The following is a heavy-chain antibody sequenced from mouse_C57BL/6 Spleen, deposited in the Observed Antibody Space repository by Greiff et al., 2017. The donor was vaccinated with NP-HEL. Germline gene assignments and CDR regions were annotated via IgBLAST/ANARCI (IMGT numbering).Heavy chain of an antibody. CDR2: IDPETGGT. J-gene: IGHJ2*01. Sequence: VQLQQSGAELVRPGASVTLSCKASGYTFTDYEMHWVKQTPVHGLEWIGAIDPETGGTAYNQKFKGKAILNADKSSSTAYMELRSLTSEDSAFYYCTRSFDYWGQGTTLTVSS. CDR1: GYTFTDYE. V-gene: IGHV1-15*01. CDR3: TRSFDY.